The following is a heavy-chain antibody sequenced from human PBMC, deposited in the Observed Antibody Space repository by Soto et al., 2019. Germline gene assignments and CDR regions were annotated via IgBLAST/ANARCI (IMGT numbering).Heavy chain of an antibody. CDR1: GLTFSSYA. CDR2: ISGSGIST. D-gene: IGHD3-22*01. V-gene: IGHV3-23*01. J-gene: IGHJ4*02. CDR3: AKNSESSAYSSFDY. Sequence: EVQLLESGGGLVQPGGSLRLSCAASGLTFSSYAMSWVRQAPGKGLEWVSGISGSGISTYYADSVKGRFTISRDNSKNTLYRQMNSLRAEDTAVYYCAKNSESSAYSSFDYWGQGTLVTVSS.